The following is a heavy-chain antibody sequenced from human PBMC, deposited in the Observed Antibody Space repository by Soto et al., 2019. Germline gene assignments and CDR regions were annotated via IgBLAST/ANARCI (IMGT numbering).Heavy chain of an antibody. J-gene: IGHJ4*02. V-gene: IGHV1-18*01. CDR1: GYAFTTYG. D-gene: IGHD1-1*01. CDR3: ARGRYGDY. Sequence: QVHLVQSGAEVKKPGASVKVSCKGSGYAFTTYGITWVRQAPGQGLEWMGWISAHNGNTNYAQKLQGRVTVTRDTSTSTAYMELRSLRSVDTAVYYCARGRYGDYWGEGALVTVSS. CDR2: ISAHNGNT.